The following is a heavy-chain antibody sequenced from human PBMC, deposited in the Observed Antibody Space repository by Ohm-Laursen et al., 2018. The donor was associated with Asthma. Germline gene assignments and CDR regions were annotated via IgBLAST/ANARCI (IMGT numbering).Heavy chain of an antibody. J-gene: IGHJ6*02. CDR3: ARLQTATIYYYYGMDV. CDR2: IDGSGGRT. CDR1: GFTFNKHH. Sequence: SLRLSCAASGFTFNKHHMTWVRQAPGKGLEWVSAIDGSGGRTYYADSVKGRFTISRDNSKNTLYLQMNSLRAEDTAVYYCARLQTATIYYYYGMDVWGQGTTVTVSS. D-gene: IGHD3-16*01. V-gene: IGHV3-23*01.